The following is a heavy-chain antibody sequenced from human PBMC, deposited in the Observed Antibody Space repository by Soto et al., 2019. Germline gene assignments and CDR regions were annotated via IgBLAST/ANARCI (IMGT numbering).Heavy chain of an antibody. CDR3: ARVLAVAGHAPFFDY. CDR1: GYTFTSYG. J-gene: IGHJ4*02. V-gene: IGHV1-18*04. CDR2: ISAYNGNT. D-gene: IGHD6-19*01. Sequence: GASVKVSCKASGYTFTSYGISRVRQAPGQGLEWMGWISAYNGNTNYAQKLQGRVTMTTDTSTSTAYMELRSLRSDDTAVYYCARVLAVAGHAPFFDYWGQGTLVTVSS.